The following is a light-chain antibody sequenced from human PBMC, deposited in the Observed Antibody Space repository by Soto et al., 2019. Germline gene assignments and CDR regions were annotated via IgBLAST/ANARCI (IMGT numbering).Light chain of an antibody. Sequence: DIVMTQSPLSLPVTPGEPASISSRFSRGLLGTNGHNYVDWYLQKPGQSPQLLIYLGSNRASGVPDRFSGSGSGTDFTLKISRVEAEDVGVYHCMQALRAPPTFGQGTKVDIK. V-gene: IGKV2-28*01. CDR1: RGLLGTNGHNY. CDR3: MQALRAPPT. CDR2: LGS. J-gene: IGKJ1*01.